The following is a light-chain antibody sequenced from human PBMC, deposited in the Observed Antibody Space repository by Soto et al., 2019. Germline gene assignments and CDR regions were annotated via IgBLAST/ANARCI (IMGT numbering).Light chain of an antibody. CDR1: QSVSNNY. J-gene: IGKJ1*01. V-gene: IGKV3-20*01. CDR3: QQYGRSPWT. CDR2: DAS. Sequence: EIVLTQSPGTLSLSPGQRATLSCRASQSVSNNYLAWYQQKPGQAPRLLIFDASYRASDIPGRFSGSGSGTDFTLTISRLEPEDFAVYYCQQYGRSPWTFGQGTKVEIK.